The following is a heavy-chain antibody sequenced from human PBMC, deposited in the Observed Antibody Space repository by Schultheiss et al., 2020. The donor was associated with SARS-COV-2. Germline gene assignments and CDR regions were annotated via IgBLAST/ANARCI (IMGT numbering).Heavy chain of an antibody. D-gene: IGHD4-17*01. CDR3: ARLQAGYGDYVDWFDP. Sequence: ASVKVSCKASGYTFTSYGISWVRQAPGQGLEWMGWISAYNGNTNYAQKLQGRVTMTRDTSISTAYMELRSLRSDDTAVYYCARLQAGYGDYVDWFDPWGQGTLVTVSS. J-gene: IGHJ5*02. V-gene: IGHV1-18*01. CDR2: ISAYNGNT. CDR1: GYTFTSYG.